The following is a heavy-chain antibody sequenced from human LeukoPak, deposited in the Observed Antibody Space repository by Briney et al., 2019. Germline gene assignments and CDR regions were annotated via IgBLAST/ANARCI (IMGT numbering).Heavy chain of an antibody. V-gene: IGHV4/OR15-8*02. J-gene: IGHJ4*02. Sequence: PSETLSLTCDVSGDSISNSNWWSWVRQPPGKGLEWVGEISHSGNFNYNPSPKSRVIISMDKSKNHFSLKLSSITVADTAIYYCARAVTTTSGRFSLGYWGQGTLVTVSS. CDR3: ARAVTTTSGRFSLGY. D-gene: IGHD4-17*01. CDR2: ISHSGNF. CDR1: GDSISNSNW.